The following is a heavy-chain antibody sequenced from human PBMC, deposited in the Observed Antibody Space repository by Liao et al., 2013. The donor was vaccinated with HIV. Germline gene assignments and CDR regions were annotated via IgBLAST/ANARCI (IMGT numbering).Heavy chain of an antibody. J-gene: IGHJ4*02. CDR1: GDSISSGSYY. D-gene: IGHD6-19*01. CDR3: ARGKRWLVHHPPFDY. Sequence: QVQLQESGPGLVKPSQTLSLTCTVSGDSISSGSYYWSWIRQPAGKGLEWIGRMYSSGSTNYNPSLKSRVTISVDTSKNQFSLKLSSVTAADTAVYYCARGKRWLVHHPPFDYWGQGTLVTVSS. V-gene: IGHV4-61*02. CDR2: MYSSGST.